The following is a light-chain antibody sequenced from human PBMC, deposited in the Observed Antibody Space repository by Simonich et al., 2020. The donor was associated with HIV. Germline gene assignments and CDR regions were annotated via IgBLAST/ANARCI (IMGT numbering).Light chain of an antibody. CDR2: AVS. CDR3: TSYTSSSTLV. Sequence: QSALTQPASVSGSPGQSITISCTGTSSDVGGYNYVSWYQQHPVKAPKLMIYAVSKRPSGVSNRFSGSKSGNTASLTISGLQAEDEADYYCTSYTSSSTLVFGGGTKLTVL. V-gene: IGLV2-14*03. CDR1: SSDVGGYNY. J-gene: IGLJ2*01.